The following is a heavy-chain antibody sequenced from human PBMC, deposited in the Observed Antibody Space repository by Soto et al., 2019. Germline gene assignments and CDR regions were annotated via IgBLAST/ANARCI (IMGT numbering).Heavy chain of an antibody. CDR3: ARGYYPRDGYTGYGY. Sequence: ASVKVSCKASGYTFTSYYMHWVRQAPGQGLEWMGIINPSGGSTSYAQKFQGRVTMTRDTSTSTCYMELSSLRSEDTAVYYCARGYYPRDGYTGYGYWGQGTLVTVSS. D-gene: IGHD3-16*01. CDR1: GYTFTSYY. J-gene: IGHJ4*02. CDR2: INPSGGST. V-gene: IGHV1-46*01.